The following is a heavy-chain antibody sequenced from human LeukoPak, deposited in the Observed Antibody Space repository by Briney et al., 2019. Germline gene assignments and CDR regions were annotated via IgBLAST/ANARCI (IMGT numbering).Heavy chain of an antibody. Sequence: GGPLRLSCAPSGFTFSRHGMHWVRQAPGKGLEWVAIISNDGSRKYYAHSVEGRFTISRDNSKSTLYLQMDSLRAEDTAVYYCARDRAWNYFDYWGQGTLVTVSS. CDR2: ISNDGSRK. CDR1: GFTFSRHG. J-gene: IGHJ4*02. D-gene: IGHD3-3*01. CDR3: ARDRAWNYFDY. V-gene: IGHV3-30*03.